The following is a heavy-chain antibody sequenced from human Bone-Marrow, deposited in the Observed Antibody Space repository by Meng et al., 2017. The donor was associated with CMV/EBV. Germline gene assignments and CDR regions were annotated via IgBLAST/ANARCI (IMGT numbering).Heavy chain of an antibody. CDR2: INHSGST. D-gene: IGHD6-6*01. J-gene: IGHJ4*02. CDR3: ARGRYSSSWFDY. V-gene: IGHV4-34*01. Sequence: SETLSLTCAVYGGSFSGYYWSWIRQPPGKGLEWIGEINHSGSTNYNPSLKSRVTISVDTSKKQFSLNLSSVTAADTAVYYCARGRYSSSWFDYWGQGTRVTGSS. CDR1: GGSFSGYY.